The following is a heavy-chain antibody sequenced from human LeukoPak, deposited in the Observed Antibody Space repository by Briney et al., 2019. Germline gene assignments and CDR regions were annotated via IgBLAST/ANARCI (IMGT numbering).Heavy chain of an antibody. CDR1: GGSISSSSYY. Sequence: PSETLSLTCTVSGGSISSSSYYWSWIRQPAGKGLEWIGRIYTSGSTNYNPSLKSRVTMSVDTSKNQFSLKLSSVTAADTAVYYCARVGATVTTGWFDPWGQGTLVTVSS. J-gene: IGHJ5*02. CDR3: ARVGATVTTGWFDP. CDR2: IYTSGST. V-gene: IGHV4-61*02. D-gene: IGHD4-17*01.